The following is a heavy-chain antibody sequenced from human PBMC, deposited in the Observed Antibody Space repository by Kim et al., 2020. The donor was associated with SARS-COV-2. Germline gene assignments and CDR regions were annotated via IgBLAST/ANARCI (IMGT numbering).Heavy chain of an antibody. Sequence: GGSLRLSCATSGFTFGSYVMNWVRQAPGKGLEWVSCISASGRNIHYADSVKGRFTISRDNAKNTLFLQMNSLRAEDTAVYYCAKNLLDSKGFIYWG. V-gene: IGHV3-23*01. CDR1: GFTFGSYV. D-gene: IGHD4-4*01. J-gene: IGHJ4*01. CDR3: AKNLLDSKGFIY. CDR2: ISASGRNI.